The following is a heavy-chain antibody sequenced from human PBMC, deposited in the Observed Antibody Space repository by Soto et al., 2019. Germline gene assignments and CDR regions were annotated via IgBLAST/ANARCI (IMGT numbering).Heavy chain of an antibody. J-gene: IGHJ6*02. V-gene: IGHV3-53*01. D-gene: IGHD3-3*01. CDR1: GFTVSSNY. Sequence: EVQLVESGGGLIQPGGSLRLSCAASGFTVSSNYMSWVRQAPGKGLEWVSVIYSGGSTYYADSVKGRFTISRDNSKNTLYLQMNSLRAEDTAVYYCAREGNTIFGVDYGMDVWGQGTTVTVSS. CDR3: AREGNTIFGVDYGMDV. CDR2: IYSGGST.